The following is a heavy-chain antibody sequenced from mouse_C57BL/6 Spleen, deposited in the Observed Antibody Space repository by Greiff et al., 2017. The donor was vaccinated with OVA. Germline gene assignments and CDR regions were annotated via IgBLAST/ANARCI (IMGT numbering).Heavy chain of an antibody. CDR2: ISDGGSYT. J-gene: IGHJ3*01. D-gene: IGHD2-2*01. CDR1: GFTFSSYA. CDR3: ARDGGYDAFAY. Sequence: EVKLEESGGGLVKPGGSLKLSCAASGFTFSSYAMSWVRQTPEKRLEWVATISDGGSYTYYPDNVKGRFTISRDNAKNNLYLQMSHLKSEDTAMYYCARDGGYDAFAYWGQGTLVTVSA. V-gene: IGHV5-4*01.